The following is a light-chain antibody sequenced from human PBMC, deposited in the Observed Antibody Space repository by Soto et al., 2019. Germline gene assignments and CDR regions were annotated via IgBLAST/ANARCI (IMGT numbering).Light chain of an antibody. CDR1: QRDLYSSKTRTY. V-gene: IGKV4-1*01. J-gene: IGKJ1*01. CDR2: CAS. Sequence: DIVMTQSPDSRAVSLGVMATINGKSRQRDLYSSKTRTYVTWYQQKQGQPPRLLIYCASNLESGIPDRFSGSGSGTDFTLTFSSMQAEDLAVSSCHQHYRSPCTFGQGTRVEIK. CDR3: HQHYRSPCT.